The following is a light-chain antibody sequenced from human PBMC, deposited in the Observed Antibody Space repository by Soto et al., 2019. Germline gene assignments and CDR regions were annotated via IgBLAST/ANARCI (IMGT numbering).Light chain of an antibody. CDR2: GAS. J-gene: IGKJ1*01. CDR1: QSVSSN. V-gene: IGKV3-15*01. Sequence: EIVMTQSPATLSVSPGERATLSCRASQSVSSNLAWYQQKPGQAPMLLIFGASTRAIGIPARFGRSGSGTEFTLTISSLQSEDFAVYYCQQYNKWPPRGRTFGQGTKVEIK. CDR3: QQYNKWPPRGRT.